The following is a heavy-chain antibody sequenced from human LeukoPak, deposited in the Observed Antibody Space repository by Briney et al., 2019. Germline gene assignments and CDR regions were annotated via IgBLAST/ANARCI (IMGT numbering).Heavy chain of an antibody. CDR2: ISSSSSYI. Sequence: GGSLRLSCAASGFTFSSYSMNWVRQAPGKGLEWVSSISSSSSYIYYADSVKGRFTISRDNAKNSLYLQMNSLRAEDTAVYYCARALAYCSGGSCTRGYNWFDPWGQGTLVTVPS. CDR3: ARALAYCSGGSCTRGYNWFDP. V-gene: IGHV3-21*01. CDR1: GFTFSSYS. D-gene: IGHD2-15*01. J-gene: IGHJ5*02.